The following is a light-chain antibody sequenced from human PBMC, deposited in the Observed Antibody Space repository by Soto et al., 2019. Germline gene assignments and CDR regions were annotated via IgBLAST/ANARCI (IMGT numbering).Light chain of an antibody. J-gene: IGLJ1*01. V-gene: IGLV1-44*01. Sequence: QSVLTQPPSASGTPGQIVAISCSGSSSNIGSNTVTWYQQLPGTAPKLLIYSTSQRSSGVPGRFSGSKSGASASLSISGLQSEDEAEYYCAAWDDRLEVYGFGTGTKLTVL. CDR3: AAWDDRLEVYG. CDR2: STS. CDR1: SSNIGSNT.